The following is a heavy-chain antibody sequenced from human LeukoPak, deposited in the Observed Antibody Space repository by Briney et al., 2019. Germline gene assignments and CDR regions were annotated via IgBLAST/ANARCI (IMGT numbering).Heavy chain of an antibody. CDR2: IYPGDSDT. CDR3: ARSWVTGYGTVLDY. J-gene: IGHJ4*02. Sequence: GESLKISCKGFGYSITTYWIGWVRQMPGKGLEWMGIIYPGDSDTRYSPSFQGQVTISADKSISTAYLQWSSLKASDSAMYYCARSWVTGYGTVLDYWGQGTLVTVSS. CDR1: GYSITTYW. D-gene: IGHD2-21*02. V-gene: IGHV5-51*01.